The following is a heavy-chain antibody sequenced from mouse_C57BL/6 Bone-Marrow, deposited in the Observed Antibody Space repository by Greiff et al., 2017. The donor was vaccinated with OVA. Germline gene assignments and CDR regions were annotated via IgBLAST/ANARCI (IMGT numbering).Heavy chain of an antibody. J-gene: IGHJ4*01. D-gene: IGHD1-1*01. CDR2: IDPENGDT. Sequence: EVKLMESGAELVRPGASVKLSCTASGFNIKDDYMHWVKQRPEQGLEWIGWIDPENGDTEYASKFQGKATITADTSSNTAYLQLSSLTSEDTAVYYCTTFITTVNAMDYWGQGTSVTVSS. V-gene: IGHV14-4*01. CDR1: GFNIKDDY. CDR3: TTFITTVNAMDY.